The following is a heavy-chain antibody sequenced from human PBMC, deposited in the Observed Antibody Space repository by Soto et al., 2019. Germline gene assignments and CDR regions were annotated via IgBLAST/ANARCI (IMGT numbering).Heavy chain of an antibody. CDR3: TRDIYNSGWADAFDI. D-gene: IGHD6-19*01. CDR2: IRSKAYGGTT. CDR1: GFTFDDYA. Sequence: HPGGSLRLSCTASGFTFDDYAMSWFRQAPGKGLEWVGFIRSKAYGGTTEYAASVKGRSTISRDDSKSIAYLQMNSLRTEDTAVYYCTRDIYNSGWADAFDIWGQGTMVTVSS. V-gene: IGHV3-49*03. J-gene: IGHJ3*02.